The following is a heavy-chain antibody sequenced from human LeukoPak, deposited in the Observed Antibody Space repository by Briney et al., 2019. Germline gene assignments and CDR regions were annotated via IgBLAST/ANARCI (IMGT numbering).Heavy chain of an antibody. D-gene: IGHD4-17*01. J-gene: IGHJ4*02. V-gene: IGHV3-30*04. CDR2: ISFDGTNK. CDR3: ATDYGDYEPIDY. Sequence: GGSLRLSCTASGVTLSIYAMHSVRRPPGRGLEWVAVISFDGTNKYYGDSVEGRFSVSRDNSKNTLYLQMNSLRPDDTAMYYCATDYGDYEPIDYWGQGTLVTVSS. CDR1: GVTLSIYA.